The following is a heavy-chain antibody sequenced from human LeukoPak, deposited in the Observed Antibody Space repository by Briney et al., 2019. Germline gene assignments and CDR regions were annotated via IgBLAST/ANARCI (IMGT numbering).Heavy chain of an antibody. CDR3: ARAHRYAFDT. CDR2: VGISSGNT. J-gene: IGHJ4*02. CDR1: GFTFSDCS. Sequence: GGSLRLSCAASGFTFSDCSMNWVRQAPGKGLEWISYVGISSGNTKYADSVKGRFTISGDSAKNSVFLQMNNLRVEDTAVYYCARAHRYAFDTWGQGTLVTVSS. V-gene: IGHV3-48*04. D-gene: IGHD5-12*01.